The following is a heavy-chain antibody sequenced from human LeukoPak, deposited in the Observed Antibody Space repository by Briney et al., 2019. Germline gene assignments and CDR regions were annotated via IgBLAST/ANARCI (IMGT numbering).Heavy chain of an antibody. CDR1: GYTFTSYD. CDR3: ARIPPPYGDYVP. CDR2: INPNSGGT. Sequence: ASVKVSCKASGYTFTSYDINWVRQATGQGLEWMGWINPNSGGTNYAQKFQGRVTMTRDTSISTAYMELSRLRSDDTAVYYCARIPPPYGDYVPWGQGTLVTVSS. J-gene: IGHJ5*02. D-gene: IGHD4-17*01. V-gene: IGHV1-2*02.